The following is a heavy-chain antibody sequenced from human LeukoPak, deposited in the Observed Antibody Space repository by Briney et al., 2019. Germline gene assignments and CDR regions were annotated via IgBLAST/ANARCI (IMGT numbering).Heavy chain of an antibody. Sequence: PSETLSLTCAVYGGSFSGCYWSWIRQPPGKGLEWIGEINHSGSTNYNPSLKSRVTISVDTSKNQFSLKLSSVTAADTAVYYCARVRFKTVTTRTLLFDYWGQGTLVTVSS. D-gene: IGHD4-17*01. CDR1: GGSFSGCY. CDR3: ARVRFKTVTTRTLLFDY. V-gene: IGHV4-34*01. CDR2: INHSGST. J-gene: IGHJ4*02.